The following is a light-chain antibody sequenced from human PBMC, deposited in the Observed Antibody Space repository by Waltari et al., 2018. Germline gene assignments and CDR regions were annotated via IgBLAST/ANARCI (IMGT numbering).Light chain of an antibody. CDR3: SSYAGSSSPRV. V-gene: IGLV2-23*01. J-gene: IGLJ3*02. CDR2: EGN. CDR1: NSAVGTYNL. Sequence: QSALIQPASVSGSPGQSITMSCTETNSAVGTYNLVSCYQQHPGKAPKLMIYEGNKRPSGVSDRFSGSKSGNTASLTISGLQAEDEADYYCSSYAGSSSPRVFGGGTKLTVL.